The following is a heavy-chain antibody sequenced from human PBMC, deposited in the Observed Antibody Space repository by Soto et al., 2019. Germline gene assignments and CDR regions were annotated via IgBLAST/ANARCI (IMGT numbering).Heavy chain of an antibody. CDR2: ISYDGSNK. D-gene: IGHD5-12*01. V-gene: IGHV3-30-3*01. Sequence: GGSLRLSCAASGFTFSDYAMNWVRQAPGKGLEWVAVISYDGSNKYYADSVKGRFTSSRDNPKKTLYLQMDSLRAEDTAVYFCTVIHSGYDKIDAFDIWGQGTMVTVSS. CDR3: TVIHSGYDKIDAFDI. J-gene: IGHJ3*02. CDR1: GFTFSDYA.